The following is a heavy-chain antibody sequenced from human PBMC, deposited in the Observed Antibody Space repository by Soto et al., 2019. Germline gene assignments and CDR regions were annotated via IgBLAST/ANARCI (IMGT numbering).Heavy chain of an antibody. CDR2: IYHSGST. V-gene: IGHV4-4*02. CDR3: ASRYGSGSYDY. CDR1: GGSFISSNC. D-gene: IGHD3-10*01. Sequence: PSETLSLTCAVYGGSFISSNCWILFRQPPGKGLEWIGEIYHSGSTNYNPSLKSRVTISVDKSKNQFSLKLSSVTAADTAVYYCASRYGSGSYDYWGQGTLVTVSS. J-gene: IGHJ4*02.